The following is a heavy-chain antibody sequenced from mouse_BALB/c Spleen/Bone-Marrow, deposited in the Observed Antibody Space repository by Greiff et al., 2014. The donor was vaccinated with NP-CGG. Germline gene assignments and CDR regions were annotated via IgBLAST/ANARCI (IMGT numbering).Heavy chain of an antibody. Sequence: VQLQQPGPELVKPGASVKMSCKASGYTFTSYVMHWVKQKPGQGLEWIGYINPYNDGTKYNEKFKGKATLTSDKSSSTAYMELSSLTSEDSAVYYCARPRQLGLPYYFDYWGQGTTPTVSS. J-gene: IGHJ2*01. CDR1: GYTFTSYV. D-gene: IGHD3-1*01. CDR2: INPYNDGT. CDR3: ARPRQLGLPYYFDY. V-gene: IGHV1-14*01.